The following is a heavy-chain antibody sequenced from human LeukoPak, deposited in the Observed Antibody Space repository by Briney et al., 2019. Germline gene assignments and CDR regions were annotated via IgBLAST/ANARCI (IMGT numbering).Heavy chain of an antibody. J-gene: IGHJ4*02. D-gene: IGHD3-22*01. V-gene: IGHV1-8*01. CDR2: MNPNSGNT. CDR3: AREDFYDSGSNDY. CDR1: GYTFTSYE. Sequence: ASVKVSCKASGYTFTSYEINWVRQATGQGLEWMGWMNPNSGNTGYAQKFQGRVTMTRNTSISTAYMELSSLRSEDTAVYYCAREDFYDSGSNDYWGQGTLVTVSS.